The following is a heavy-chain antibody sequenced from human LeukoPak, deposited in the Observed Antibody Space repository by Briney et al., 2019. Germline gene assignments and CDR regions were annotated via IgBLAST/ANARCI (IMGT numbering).Heavy chain of an antibody. CDR2: IYYSGST. V-gene: IGHV4-59*08. CDR1: GGSISSYY. CDR3: ARGSYYDPFDY. J-gene: IGHJ4*02. D-gene: IGHD1-26*01. Sequence: ASETLSLTCTVSGGSISSYYWSWIRQPPGKGLEWIGYIYYSGSTNYNPSLESRVTISVDTSKNQFSLKLSSVTAADTAVYYCARGSYYDPFDYWGQGTLVTVSS.